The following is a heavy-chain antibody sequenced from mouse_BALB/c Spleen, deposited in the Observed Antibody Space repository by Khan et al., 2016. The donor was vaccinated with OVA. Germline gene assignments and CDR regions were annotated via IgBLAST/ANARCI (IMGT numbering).Heavy chain of an antibody. J-gene: IGHJ4*01. CDR2: IWSDGST. CDR1: GFSLTNYG. V-gene: IGHV2-6-1*01. Sequence: QVQLKESGPGLVAPSQSLSITCTISGFSLTNYGVHWVRQPPGKGLEWLVVIWSDGSTSYNSALNSRLIISKDNSKSQGFLKMNSLQTDDTAMYYCARQPYYHYYIMDYWGQGTSVTVSS. D-gene: IGHD2-10*01. CDR3: ARQPYYHYYIMDY.